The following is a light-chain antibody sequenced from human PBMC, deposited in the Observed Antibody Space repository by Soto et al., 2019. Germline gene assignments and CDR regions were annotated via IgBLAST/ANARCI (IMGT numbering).Light chain of an antibody. CDR1: SSDVGGYNY. CDR3: SSYTRSSPLV. V-gene: IGLV2-14*01. J-gene: IGLJ2*01. Sequence: QSVLTQPASVSGSPGQSITISCTGTSSDVGGYNYVSWYQQHPGKAPKLMIYEVSNRPSGVSNRFYGSKSGNTAYLTISGLQAEDEADYYCSSYTRSSPLVFGGGTTLTV. CDR2: EVS.